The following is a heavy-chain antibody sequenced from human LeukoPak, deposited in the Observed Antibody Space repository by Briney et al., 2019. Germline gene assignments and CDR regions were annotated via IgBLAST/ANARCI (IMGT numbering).Heavy chain of an antibody. V-gene: IGHV3-7*01. J-gene: IGHJ5*02. Sequence: PGGSLRLSCAASGFTFSSYWMSWVRQAPGKGLEWVANIKQDGSEKYYVDSVKGRSTISRDNAKNSLYLQMNSLRAEDTAVYYCARARFGELIAPPWFDPWGQGTLVTVSS. CDR1: GFTFSSYW. D-gene: IGHD3-10*01. CDR3: ARARFGELIAPPWFDP. CDR2: IKQDGSEK.